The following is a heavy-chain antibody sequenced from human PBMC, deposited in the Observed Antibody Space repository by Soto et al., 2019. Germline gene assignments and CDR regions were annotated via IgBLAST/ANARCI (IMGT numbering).Heavy chain of an antibody. Sequence: SETLSLTCTVSGGSISSYYWSWIRQPPGKGLEWIGYIYYSGSTNYNPSLKSRVTISVDTSKNQFSLKLSSVTAADTAVYYCARRREAAAANWFDPWGQGTLVTSPQ. V-gene: IGHV4-59*08. CDR3: ARRREAAAANWFDP. CDR1: GGSISSYY. CDR2: IYYSGST. D-gene: IGHD6-13*01. J-gene: IGHJ5*02.